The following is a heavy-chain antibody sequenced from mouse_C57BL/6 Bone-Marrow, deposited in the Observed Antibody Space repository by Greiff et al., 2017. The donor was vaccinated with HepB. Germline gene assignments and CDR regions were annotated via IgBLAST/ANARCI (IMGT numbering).Heavy chain of an antibody. CDR3: ARGGSSPYYFDY. Sequence: LQQPGAELVKPGASVKMSCKASGYTFTSYWITWVKQRPGQGLEWIGDIYPGSGSTNYNEKFKSKATLTVDTSSSTAYMQLSSLTSEDSAVYYCARGGSSPYYFDYWGQGTTLTVSS. V-gene: IGHV1-55*01. J-gene: IGHJ2*01. CDR1: GYTFTSYW. CDR2: IYPGSGST. D-gene: IGHD1-1*01.